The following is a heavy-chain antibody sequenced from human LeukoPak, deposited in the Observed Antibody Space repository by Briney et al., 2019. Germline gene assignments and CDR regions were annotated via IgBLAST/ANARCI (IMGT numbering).Heavy chain of an antibody. CDR2: IYSGGST. D-gene: IGHD3-22*01. CDR1: GFTVSSNY. Sequence: PGGSLRLSCAASGFTVSSNYVSWVRQAPGKGLEWVSVIYSGGSTYYADSVKGRFTISRDNSKNTLYLQMNSLRAEDTAVYYCARVPMIDAFDIWGQGTMVTVSS. V-gene: IGHV3-53*01. CDR3: ARVPMIDAFDI. J-gene: IGHJ3*02.